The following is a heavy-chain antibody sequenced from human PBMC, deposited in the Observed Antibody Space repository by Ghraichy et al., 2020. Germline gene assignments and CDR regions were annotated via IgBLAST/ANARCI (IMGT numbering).Heavy chain of an antibody. D-gene: IGHD5-24*01. Sequence: GGSLRLSCAASGFTFSKSWIHWVRQAPGKGLVWVSRINSDGSRTNYADSVKGRFTISRDNAKNTLYLQMNSLRAEDTAVYYCARVSAYNWFDCWGQGTLVTVSS. J-gene: IGHJ4*02. CDR3: ARVSAYNWFDC. V-gene: IGHV3-74*01. CDR2: INSDGSRT. CDR1: GFTFSKSW.